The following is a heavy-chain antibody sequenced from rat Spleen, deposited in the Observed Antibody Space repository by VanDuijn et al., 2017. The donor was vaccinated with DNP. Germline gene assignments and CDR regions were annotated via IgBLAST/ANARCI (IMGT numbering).Heavy chain of an antibody. CDR1: GFTFSNYY. CDR3: ARDHVYNHGAMDA. CDR2: ISTGGGNT. D-gene: IGHD1-9*01. Sequence: EVQLVESGGGLVQPGRSLKLSCAASGFTFSNYYMAWVRQAPTKGLEWVASISTGGGNTYYRDSVKGRFTISRDNAKSSLYLQMDSLRSEDTATYYCARDHVYNHGAMDAWGQGTSVTVSS. J-gene: IGHJ4*01. V-gene: IGHV5S23*01.